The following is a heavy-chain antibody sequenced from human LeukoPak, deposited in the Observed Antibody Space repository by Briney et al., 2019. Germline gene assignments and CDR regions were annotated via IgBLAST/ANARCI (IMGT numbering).Heavy chain of an antibody. CDR2: IYYGGST. CDR3: ARMFVVVRPDAFNI. CDR1: GDSISGYS. D-gene: IGHD2-21*01. J-gene: IGHJ3*02. Sequence: SETLSLTCNVSGDSISGYSWSRIRQPPGKGLEWIGNIYYGGSTSYNPSLKSRVTISIDTSNNLFSLNLRSVTAADTAAYYCARMFVVVRPDAFNIWGQGTMVTVSS. V-gene: IGHV4-59*01.